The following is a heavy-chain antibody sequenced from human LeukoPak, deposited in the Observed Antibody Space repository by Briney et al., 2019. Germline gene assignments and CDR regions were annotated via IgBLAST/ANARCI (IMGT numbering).Heavy chain of an antibody. V-gene: IGHV1-69*04. Sequence: SVKVSCKASGGTFSSYAISWVRQAPGQGLEWMGRIIPILGIANYAQKFQGRVTITADKSTSTAYMELSSLRSEDTAVYYCAREGIAAAWGFDYWGQGTLVTVSS. J-gene: IGHJ4*02. CDR3: AREGIAAAWGFDY. CDR2: IIPILGIA. CDR1: GGTFSSYA. D-gene: IGHD6-13*01.